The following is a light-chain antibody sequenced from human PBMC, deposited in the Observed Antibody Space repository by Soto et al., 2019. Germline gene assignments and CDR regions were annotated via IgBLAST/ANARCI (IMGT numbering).Light chain of an antibody. CDR2: EGS. V-gene: IGLV2-23*01. J-gene: IGLJ3*02. CDR1: SSDVGSYNL. Sequence: QSALTQPASVSGSPGQSITISCTGTSSDVGSYNLVSWYQQHPGKAPKLMFYEGSKRPSGVSNRFSGSKSGNTASLTISGRQAEDEADYYCCSYAGSRVFGGGTTLTVL. CDR3: CSYAGSRV.